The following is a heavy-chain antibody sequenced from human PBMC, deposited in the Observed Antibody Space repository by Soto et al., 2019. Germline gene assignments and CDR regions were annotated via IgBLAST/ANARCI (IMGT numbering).Heavy chain of an antibody. V-gene: IGHV1-69*13. CDR3: ARDSWAYCGGDCYLDI. J-gene: IGHJ3*02. D-gene: IGHD2-21*02. CDR2: IIPIFGTA. Sequence: SVKVSCKASGGTFSSYAISWVRQAPGQGLEWMGGIIPIFGTANYAQKFQGRVTITADESTSTAYMELSSLRSEDTAVYYCARDSWAYCGGDCYLDIWGQGTMVTVSS. CDR1: GGTFSSYA.